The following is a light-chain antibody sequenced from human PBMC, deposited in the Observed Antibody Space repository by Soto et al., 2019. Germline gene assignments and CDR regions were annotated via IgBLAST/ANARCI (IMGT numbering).Light chain of an antibody. J-gene: IGKJ1*01. CDR2: AAS. CDR1: QGISNY. V-gene: IGKV1-27*01. Sequence: DIEMTQSPSSLSASVGDRVIITCRASQGISNYLAWYQQRPGKVPKLLIYAASTLQSGFPSRFSGSGSGTDFTLTISSLQPEDVASYYCQKYDSAPWTFGQGTEVEIK. CDR3: QKYDSAPWT.